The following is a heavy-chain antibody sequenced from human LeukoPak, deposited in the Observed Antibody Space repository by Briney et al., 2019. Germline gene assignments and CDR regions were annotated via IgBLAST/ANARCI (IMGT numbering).Heavy chain of an antibody. J-gene: IGHJ4*02. Sequence: ASVKVSCKASGYTFTGYYMHWVRQAPGQGLEWMGRINPNNGGTNYAQKFPGRVTLTRDTSIGTAYMELSSLRSDDTAMYYCVREITRATTYFDSWGQGTLVTVSS. V-gene: IGHV1-2*06. CDR1: GYTFTGYY. D-gene: IGHD1-26*01. CDR3: VREITRATTYFDS. CDR2: INPNNGGT.